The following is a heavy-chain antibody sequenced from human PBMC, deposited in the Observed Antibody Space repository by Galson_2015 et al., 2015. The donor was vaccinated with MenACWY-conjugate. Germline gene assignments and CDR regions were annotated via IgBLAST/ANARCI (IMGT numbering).Heavy chain of an antibody. CDR2: MYYSGSA. CDR3: ARGVNLASMAGY. J-gene: IGHJ4*02. CDR1: GGSISSHY. D-gene: IGHD3-3*02. V-gene: IGHV4-59*11. Sequence: ETLSLTCTVSGGSISSHYWSWIRQPPGKGLEWIGYMYYSGSANYNPSLKSRVTISVDTSKNQFSLTMTSVTAADTAVYYCARGVNLASMAGYWGQGTLVTVSS.